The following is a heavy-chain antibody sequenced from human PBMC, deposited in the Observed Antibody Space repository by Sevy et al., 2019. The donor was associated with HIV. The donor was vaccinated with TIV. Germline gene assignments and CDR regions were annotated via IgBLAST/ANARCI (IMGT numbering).Heavy chain of an antibody. CDR1: GFSVSSSY. J-gene: IGHJ6*02. D-gene: IGHD2-2*01. CDR2: IFSGGST. V-gene: IGHV3-66*01. Sequence: GGSLRLSCAASGFSVSSSYMNWVRQAPGKGLEWVSDIFSGGSTYYADSVKDRFSISRDNSKNTLYVQMNSVRAEDTAVYYCAKEGNSGSSTSTPYGMDVWGQGTTVTVSS. CDR3: AKEGNSGSSTSTPYGMDV.